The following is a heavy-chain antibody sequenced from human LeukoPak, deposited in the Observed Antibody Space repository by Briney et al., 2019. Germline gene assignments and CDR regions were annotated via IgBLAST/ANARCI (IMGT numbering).Heavy chain of an antibody. CDR3: ARGPPNWGYDY. D-gene: IGHD7-27*01. J-gene: IGHJ4*02. Sequence: ASVKVSCKASGYTFTNFGINWVRQAPGQGLEWMGWSSTYNTNRNYAQNFQGRLTMTTDTSTNIAYMELRSLRSDDTAVYYCARGPPNWGYDYWGPGTLVTVSS. CDR2: SSTYNTNR. V-gene: IGHV1-18*01. CDR1: GYTFTNFG.